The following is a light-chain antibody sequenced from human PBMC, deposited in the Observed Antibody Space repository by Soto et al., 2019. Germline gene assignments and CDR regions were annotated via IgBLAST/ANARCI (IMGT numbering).Light chain of an antibody. Sequence: DIQMTQSPSSLSASVGDRVTITCQSSQDITNHLNWYQQKPGKAPKLMIYDASNLETGVPSRFSGGGSGTDFTFTISSLQPEDIATYFCQQYGNIPFTFGPVTKVDFK. CDR2: DAS. CDR3: QQYGNIPFT. J-gene: IGKJ3*01. V-gene: IGKV1-33*01. CDR1: QDITNH.